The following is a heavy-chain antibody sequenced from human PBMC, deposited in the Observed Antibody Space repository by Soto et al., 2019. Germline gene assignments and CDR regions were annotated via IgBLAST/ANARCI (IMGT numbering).Heavy chain of an antibody. V-gene: IGHV4-39*01. J-gene: IGHJ4*02. CDR3: VSQRTTVPTQAYFDY. D-gene: IGHD4-17*01. CDR1: GGSVTNSSYY. Sequence: SGTLSLTCPVSGGSVTNSSYYWGWIRQSPGKGLEWIGSVYYRGRSYSKSSVKSRVTISVDTSKNRFSLSLNSVTASDTAVYFCVSQRTTVPTQAYFDYWGPGALVTVSS. CDR2: VYYRGRS.